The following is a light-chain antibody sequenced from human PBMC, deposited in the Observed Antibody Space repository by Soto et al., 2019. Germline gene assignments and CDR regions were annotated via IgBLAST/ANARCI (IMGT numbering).Light chain of an antibody. CDR2: KAS. CDR1: QTISSW. CDR3: QHYNSYSEA. V-gene: IGKV1-5*03. J-gene: IGKJ1*01. Sequence: DIPMTPSPSTLSGSLGDRATLTCRASQTISSWLAWYQQKPGKAPKLLIYKASTLESGVPSRFSGSGSGTEFTLTISSLQPDDFATYYCQHYNSYSEAFGQGTKVDI.